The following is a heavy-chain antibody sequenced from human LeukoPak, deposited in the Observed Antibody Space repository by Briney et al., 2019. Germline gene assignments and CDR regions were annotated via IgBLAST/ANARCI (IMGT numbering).Heavy chain of an antibody. J-gene: IGHJ5*02. CDR3: ARDGAIGSGSYYNWFDP. V-gene: IGHV4-30-4*01. CDR1: GGSISSGDYY. Sequence: SQTLSLTCTVPGGSISSGDYYWSWIRQPPGKDLEWIGYISYSGSTYYNPSLKSRVTISVDTSKNQFSLKLSSVTAADTAVYYCARDGAIGSGSYYNWFDPWGQGTLVTVSS. CDR2: ISYSGST. D-gene: IGHD3-10*01.